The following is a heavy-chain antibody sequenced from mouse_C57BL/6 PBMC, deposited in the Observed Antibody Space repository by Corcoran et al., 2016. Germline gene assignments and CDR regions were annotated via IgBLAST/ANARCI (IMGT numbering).Heavy chain of an antibody. Sequence: EVQLQQSGPELVKPGASVKISCKASGYTFTDYYMNWVKQSHGKSLEWIGDINPKNGGTSYNQKFKGKATLTVDKSSSTAYMELRRLTSEDYAVYYYASPILRHRGYLDVWGTGTTVTVSS. CDR3: ASPILRHRGYLDV. CDR2: INPKNGGT. CDR1: GYTFTDYY. V-gene: IGHV1-26*01. D-gene: IGHD1-1*01. J-gene: IGHJ1*03.